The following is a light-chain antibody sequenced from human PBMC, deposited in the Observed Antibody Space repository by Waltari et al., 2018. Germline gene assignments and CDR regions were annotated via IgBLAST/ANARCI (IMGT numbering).Light chain of an antibody. J-gene: IGKJ1*01. Sequence: DIQVTQSPSSLSASVGDRVPITCRASQSMSSFLNWYQQKPGKAPRLLISATSNLQSGVPSRFSGSGSGTDFTLTISSLQPEDFATYYCQQSYSTPRTFGQGTKVEIK. CDR3: QQSYSTPRT. CDR1: QSMSSF. CDR2: ATS. V-gene: IGKV1-39*01.